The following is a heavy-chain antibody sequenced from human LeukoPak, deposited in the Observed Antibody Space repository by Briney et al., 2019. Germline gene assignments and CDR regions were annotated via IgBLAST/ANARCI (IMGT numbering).Heavy chain of an antibody. CDR2: ICTDETTI. D-gene: IGHD3-22*01. J-gene: IGHJ4*02. CDR3: ARSYYYDSSHTVDY. Sequence: ICTDETTIRSAASVKGRFTISRDNAKNTLYLQMNSLRAEDTAVYYCARSYYYDSSHTVDYWGQGTLVTVSS. V-gene: IGHV3-74*01.